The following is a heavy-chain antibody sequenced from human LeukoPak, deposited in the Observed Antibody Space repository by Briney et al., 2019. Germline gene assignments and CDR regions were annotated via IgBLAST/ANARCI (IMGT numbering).Heavy chain of an antibody. V-gene: IGHV4-59*02. Sequence: PSETLSLTCVVSGVSVSGYYWGWIRQPPGRGLEWIGYVYYSGSTNYNPSFKSRITISVDTSRNQFSLQLSSVTAADTAVYYCARIHRYCSGGACYVLDNWGQGTLVAVSS. CDR1: GVSVSGYY. D-gene: IGHD2-15*01. CDR2: VYYSGST. CDR3: ARIHRYCSGGACYVLDN. J-gene: IGHJ4*02.